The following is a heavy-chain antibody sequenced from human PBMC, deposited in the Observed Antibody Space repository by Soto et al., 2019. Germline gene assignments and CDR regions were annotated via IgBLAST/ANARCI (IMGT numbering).Heavy chain of an antibody. CDR1: GFIFEDYA. D-gene: IGHD2-15*01. CDR2: ISWNSGDK. Sequence: SRRLACEAYGFIFEDYAMHWVRQPPGKGLQWVSGISWNSGDKDYGDSVKGRFTISRDNAKNSLDLQMSSLRVEDTATYYCVKKSCSHTRCYTGWFFDLWGRGTLVTVSS. V-gene: IGHV3-9*01. CDR3: VKKSCSHTRCYTGWFFDL. J-gene: IGHJ2*01.